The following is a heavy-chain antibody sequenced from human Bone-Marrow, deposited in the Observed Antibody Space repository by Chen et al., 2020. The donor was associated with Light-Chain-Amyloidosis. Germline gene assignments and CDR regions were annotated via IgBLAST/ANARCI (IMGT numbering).Heavy chain of an antibody. V-gene: IGHV5-51*01. CDR3: ARRRDGYNFDY. D-gene: IGHD5-12*01. CDR2: IYPDDSDA. J-gene: IGHJ4*02. CDR1: GYAFPNYW. Sequence: EVQXEXXGPEVKKPGESLKISCKGSGYAFPNYWIGWVRQMPGKGLEWMGVIYPDDSDARYSPSFEGQVTISADKSITTAYLXWRSLKASDTAMYYCARRRDGYNFDYWGQGTLVTVSS.